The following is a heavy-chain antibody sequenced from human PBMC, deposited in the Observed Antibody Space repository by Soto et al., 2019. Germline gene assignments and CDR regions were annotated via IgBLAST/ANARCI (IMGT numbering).Heavy chain of an antibody. D-gene: IGHD2-2*01. Sequence: EVQLVETGGGLVQPGGTLKLSCGASGFIFSSYSINWVRQAPGKGLEWVAYTSSSGKTVQYADSVKGRFSISRDNARNSLYLQMNSLRAEDTAVYYCAILRPAMRGHSDGMDVWGQGTTVIV. CDR3: AILRPAMRGHSDGMDV. V-gene: IGHV3-48*01. J-gene: IGHJ6*02. CDR2: TSSSGKTV. CDR1: GFIFSSYS.